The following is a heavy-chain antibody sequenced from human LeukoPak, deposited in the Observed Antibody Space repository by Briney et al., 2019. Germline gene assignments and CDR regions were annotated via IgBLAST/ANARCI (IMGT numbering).Heavy chain of an antibody. CDR3: ARGRRGSSTPFVY. D-gene: IGHD6-6*01. CDR1: GGSMSPYH. J-gene: IGHJ4*02. CDR2: IYYSGST. Sequence: SETLSLTCTVSGGSMSPYHWGWIRQPPGKGLEWTGYIYYSGSTNYNPSLKSRVTISVDTSKNQFSLKLSSVTAADTAVYYCARGRRGSSTPFVYWGQGTLVTVSS. V-gene: IGHV4-59*01.